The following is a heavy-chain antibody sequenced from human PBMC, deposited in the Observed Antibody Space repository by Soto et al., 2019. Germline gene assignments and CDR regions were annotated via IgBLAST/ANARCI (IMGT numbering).Heavy chain of an antibody. D-gene: IGHD2-2*01. V-gene: IGHV1-8*01. Sequence: QVQLVQSGAEVKKPGASVKVSCKASGYTFTSYDINWVRQATGQGLEWMGWMNPNSGNTGYAQKSQGSVTMTSNPSIGTAYMELSSMRSDDTAVYYCARVSVVRLYYYGMDVWGQGTTVTVSS. CDR3: ARVSVVRLYYYGMDV. CDR1: GYTFTSYD. J-gene: IGHJ6*02. CDR2: MNPNSGNT.